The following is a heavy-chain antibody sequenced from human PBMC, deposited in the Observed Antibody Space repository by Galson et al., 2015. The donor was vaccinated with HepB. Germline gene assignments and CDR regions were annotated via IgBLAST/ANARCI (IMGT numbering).Heavy chain of an antibody. CDR3: ARLHYDYVWGSYRYMTGYYYGMDV. CDR1: GDSVSSNSAA. D-gene: IGHD3-16*02. J-gene: IGHJ6*02. Sequence: CAISGDSVSSNSAAWNWIRQSPSRGLEWLGRTYYRSKWYNDYAVSVKSRITINSDTSKNQFSLKLSSVTAADTAVYYCARLHYDYVWGSYRYMTGYYYGMDVWGQGTTVTVSS. V-gene: IGHV6-1*01. CDR2: TYYRSKWYN.